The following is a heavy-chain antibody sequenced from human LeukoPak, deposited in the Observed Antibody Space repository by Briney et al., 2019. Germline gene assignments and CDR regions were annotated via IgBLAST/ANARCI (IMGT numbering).Heavy chain of an antibody. Sequence: GGSLRLSCAASGFTFSSYSMNWVRQAPGKGLEWVSSISSGSSYIYYADSVKGRFTISRDNAKNSLYLQMNSLRAEDMAVYYGARGGYGDGRGQYYFDFWGQGTLVTVSS. CDR3: ARGGYGDGRGQYYFDF. J-gene: IGHJ4*02. CDR2: ISSGSSYI. CDR1: GFTFSSYS. D-gene: IGHD4-17*01. V-gene: IGHV3-21*01.